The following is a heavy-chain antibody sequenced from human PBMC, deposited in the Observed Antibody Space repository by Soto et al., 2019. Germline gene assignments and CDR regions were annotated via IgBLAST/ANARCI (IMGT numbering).Heavy chain of an antibody. CDR3: ARGPYRNWFAP. V-gene: IGHV1-2*02. CDR1: GYTFNAYY. J-gene: IGHJ5*02. CDR2: INPNSGYT. Sequence: ASVKVSCKASGYTFNAYYIHWLRQAPGQGREWMGWINPNSGYTTSARKFQGRVTMTQDTSITTIYMVLSRLRTDDTAVYYCARGPYRNWFAPWGQGTLVTVSS. D-gene: IGHD1-26*01.